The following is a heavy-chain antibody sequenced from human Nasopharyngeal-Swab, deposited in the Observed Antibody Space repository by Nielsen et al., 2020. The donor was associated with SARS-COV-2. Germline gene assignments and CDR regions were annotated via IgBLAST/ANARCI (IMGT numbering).Heavy chain of an antibody. CDR1: GYTLTELS. D-gene: IGHD5-12*01. V-gene: IGHV1-24*01. CDR3: ARGFIVATIFHYYYYMDV. CDR2: FDPEDGET. J-gene: IGHJ6*03. Sequence: ASVKISCKVSGYTLTELSIHWLRHAPGKGLEWRGGFDPEDGETIYAQKFQGRVTMIEDTSTDTAYMELSSLRSEDTAVYYCARGFIVATIFHYYYYMDVWGKGTTVTVSS.